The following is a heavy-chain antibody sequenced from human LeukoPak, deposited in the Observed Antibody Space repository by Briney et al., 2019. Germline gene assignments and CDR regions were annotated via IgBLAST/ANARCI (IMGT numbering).Heavy chain of an antibody. CDR3: AKQFRDILTGYYLRGPFDY. J-gene: IGHJ4*02. CDR1: GGSISSSSYY. D-gene: IGHD3-9*01. V-gene: IGHV4-39*01. CDR2: IYYSGST. Sequence: SETLSLTCTVSGGSISSSSYYWGWIRQPPGQGLEWIGSIYYSGSTYYNPSLKSRVTISVDTSKNQFSLKLSSVTAADTAVFYCAKQFRDILTGYYLRGPFDYWGQGTLVTVSS.